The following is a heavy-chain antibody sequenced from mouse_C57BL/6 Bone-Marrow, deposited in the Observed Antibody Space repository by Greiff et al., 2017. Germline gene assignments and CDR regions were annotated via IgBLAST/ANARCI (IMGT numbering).Heavy chain of an antibody. CDR3: VRQHGYGSYFDY. CDR2: IRSKSDNYAT. V-gene: IGHV10-1*02. CDR1: GFTFNTYA. D-gene: IGHD2-1*01. J-gene: IGHJ2*01. Sequence: EVKLVESGGGLVQPKGSLKLSCAASGFTFNTYAMNWVRQAPGKGLEWVARIRSKSDNYATYYADSVKDRFTISRNDSQSILYLQMNNLKTEDTAMYYDVRQHGYGSYFDYWGQGTTLTVSS.